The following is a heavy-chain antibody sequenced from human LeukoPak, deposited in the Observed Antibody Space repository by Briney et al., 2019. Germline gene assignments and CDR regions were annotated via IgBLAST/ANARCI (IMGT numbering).Heavy chain of an antibody. CDR3: ARLTTAAVP. J-gene: IGHJ5*02. Sequence: PSETLSLTCTVSGGSISSSSYYWGWIRQPPGKGLEWIGSIYYSGSTYYNPSLKSRVTISVDTSKNQFSLKLSSVTAADTAVYYCARLTTAAVPWGQGTLVTVSS. CDR2: IYYSGST. D-gene: IGHD4-11*01. V-gene: IGHV4-39*01. CDR1: GGSISSSSYY.